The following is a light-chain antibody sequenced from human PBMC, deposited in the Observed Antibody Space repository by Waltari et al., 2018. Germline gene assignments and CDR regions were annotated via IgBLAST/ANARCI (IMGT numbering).Light chain of an antibody. CDR2: ETS. V-gene: IGKV3-20*01. Sequence: EIVLTQSPGTLSLSTGESATLSCRASQSVRTANLAWFQQRPGQAPRLLIYETSRRVTGIPDRFSGSGSGTDFTLTISRLEPGDFAVYYCQQYGITWTFGQGTKVEIK. CDR3: QQYGITWT. J-gene: IGKJ1*01. CDR1: QSVRTAN.